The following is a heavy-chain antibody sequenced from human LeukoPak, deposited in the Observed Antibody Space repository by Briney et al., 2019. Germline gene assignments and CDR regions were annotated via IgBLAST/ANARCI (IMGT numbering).Heavy chain of an antibody. J-gene: IGHJ3*02. Sequence: ASVKVSCKASGYTFTSYGISWVRQAPGQGLEWMGWINTNTGNPTYAQGFTGRFVFSLDTSVSTAYLQISSLKAEDTAVYYCASKKALWFGSDAFDIWGQGTMVTVSS. D-gene: IGHD3-10*01. CDR1: GYTFTSYG. CDR3: ASKKALWFGSDAFDI. V-gene: IGHV7-4-1*02. CDR2: INTNTGNP.